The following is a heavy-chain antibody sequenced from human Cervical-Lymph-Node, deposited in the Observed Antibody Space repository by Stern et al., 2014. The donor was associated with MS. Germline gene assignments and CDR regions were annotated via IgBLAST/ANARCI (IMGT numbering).Heavy chain of an antibody. CDR2: ISLSGGST. Sequence: EVQLEESGGGLVQPGGSLRLSCAASGFTFSDYAMSWVRQAPGKVLEWVSAISLSGGSTFYADSVQGRFTISRDNSKNTLYLQMNSLRAEDTAVYYCAKDRELVVVTFDSWGQGTLVTVSS. D-gene: IGHD2-15*01. CDR3: AKDRELVVVTFDS. J-gene: IGHJ4*02. V-gene: IGHV3-23*04. CDR1: GFTFSDYA.